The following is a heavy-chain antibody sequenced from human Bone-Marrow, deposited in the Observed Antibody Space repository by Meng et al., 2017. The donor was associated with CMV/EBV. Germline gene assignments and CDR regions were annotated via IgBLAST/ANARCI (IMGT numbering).Heavy chain of an antibody. D-gene: IGHD6-13*01. V-gene: IGHV3-21*01. CDR1: GFTFNNYN. J-gene: IGHJ6*02. Sequence: GGSLRLSCAVSGFTFNNYNMNWVRQAPGKGLEWVSSITSSSSYIYYADSVKGRFTISRDNAKNSLNLQMHSLRADDTAVYYCARQQLVPPYYHYGMDVWGQGTTVTVSS. CDR3: ARQQLVPPYYHYGMDV. CDR2: ITSSSSYI.